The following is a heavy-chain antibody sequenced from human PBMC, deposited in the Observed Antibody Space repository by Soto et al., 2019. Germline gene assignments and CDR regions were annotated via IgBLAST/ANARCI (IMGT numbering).Heavy chain of an antibody. J-gene: IGHJ4*02. D-gene: IGHD6-6*01. CDR1: GASIIGFF. Sequence: SETLSLTCTVSGASIIGFFWSWIRQPAGKRLEWIGRIYSSGNTNFNPSLKSRVTMSVDTSANLLSLKLTSVTAADTAVYFCVKEEQVGYFDYWGQGTLVTVSS. CDR3: VKEEQVGYFDY. CDR2: IYSSGNT. V-gene: IGHV4-4*07.